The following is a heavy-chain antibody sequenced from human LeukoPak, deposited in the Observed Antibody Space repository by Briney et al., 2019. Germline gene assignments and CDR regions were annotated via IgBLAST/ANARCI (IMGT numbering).Heavy chain of an antibody. Sequence: ASVKVSCKASGGTFSSYAISWVRQAPGQGLEWMGGIIPIFGTANYAQKFQGRVTITADESTSTAYMELSSLRSEDTAVYYCARGNYDFWSGYYTGSWFDPWGQGTLVTVSS. V-gene: IGHV1-69*13. CDR2: IIPIFGTA. CDR3: ARGNYDFWSGYYTGSWFDP. J-gene: IGHJ5*02. CDR1: GGTFSSYA. D-gene: IGHD3-3*01.